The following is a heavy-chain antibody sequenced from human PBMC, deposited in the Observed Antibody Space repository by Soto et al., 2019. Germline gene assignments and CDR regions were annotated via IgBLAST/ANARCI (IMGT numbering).Heavy chain of an antibody. CDR2: INPDSGNI. V-gene: IGHV1-8*01. CDR1: GNTFTSYD. CDR3: ARGRASGSYYLLDY. J-gene: IGHJ4*02. Sequence: ASVKVSCKASGNTFTSYDINWVRRATGHGLEWMGWINPDSGNIGYAQKFQGRVTMTRDTAIRTAYMEVSRLRSDDTAVYYCARGRASGSYYLLDYWGQGTLVTVSS. D-gene: IGHD3-10*01.